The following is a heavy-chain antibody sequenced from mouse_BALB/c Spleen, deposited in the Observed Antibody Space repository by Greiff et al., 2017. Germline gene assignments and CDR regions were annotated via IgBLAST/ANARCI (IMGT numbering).Heavy chain of an antibody. CDR2: IDPANGNT. V-gene: IGHV14-3*02. CDR3: ARNGNLYYYAMDY. Sequence: VQLQQSGAELVKPGASVKLSCTASGFNIKDTYMHWVKQRPEQGLEWIGRIDPANGNTKYDPKFQGKATITADTSSNTAYLQLSSLTSEDTAVYYRARNGNLYYYAMDYWGQGTSVTVSS. D-gene: IGHD2-1*01. CDR1: GFNIKDTY. J-gene: IGHJ4*01.